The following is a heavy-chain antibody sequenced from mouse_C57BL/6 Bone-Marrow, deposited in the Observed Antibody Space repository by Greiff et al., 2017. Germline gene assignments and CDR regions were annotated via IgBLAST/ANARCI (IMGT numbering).Heavy chain of an antibody. CDR2: IYPGSGNT. D-gene: IGHD1-1*01. V-gene: IGHV1-76*01. CDR3: ARRDYYGIYYFDD. Sequence: QVQLKESGAELVRPGASVKLSCKASGYTFTDYYINWVKQRPGQGLEWIARIYPGSGNTYYNEKFKGKATLTAEKSSSTAYMQLSSLTSEDSAVYFCARRDYYGIYYFDDWGQGTTLTVSS. CDR1: GYTFTDYY. J-gene: IGHJ2*01.